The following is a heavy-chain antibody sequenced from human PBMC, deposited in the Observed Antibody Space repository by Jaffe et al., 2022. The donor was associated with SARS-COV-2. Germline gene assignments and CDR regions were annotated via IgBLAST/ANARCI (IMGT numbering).Heavy chain of an antibody. J-gene: IGHJ5*02. CDR3: ARDLGYCSGGNCYNWFDP. D-gene: IGHD2-15*01. V-gene: IGHV3-7*01. CDR1: GFTFSSNW. CDR2: IKPDGSDK. Sequence: EVQLVESGGGLVQPGGSLRLSCAASGFTFSSNWMSWVRQAPGEGLEWVANIKPDGSDKYYVDSVKGRFTISRDNAKNSLYLQMNSLRAEDTAVYYCARDLGYCSGGNCYNWFDPWGQGTLVTVSS.